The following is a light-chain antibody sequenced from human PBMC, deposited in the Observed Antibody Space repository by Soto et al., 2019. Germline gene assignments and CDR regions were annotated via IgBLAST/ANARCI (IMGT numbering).Light chain of an antibody. CDR3: QQYNSYST. J-gene: IGKJ5*01. Sequence: DIRMTHSPSTLSASVGDIVTNTCRASQSISSWLAWYQQKPGKAPKLLIYDASSLESGVPSRFSGSGSGTEFTLTISSLQPDDFATYYCQQYNSYSTFGQGTRLEIK. V-gene: IGKV1-5*01. CDR1: QSISSW. CDR2: DAS.